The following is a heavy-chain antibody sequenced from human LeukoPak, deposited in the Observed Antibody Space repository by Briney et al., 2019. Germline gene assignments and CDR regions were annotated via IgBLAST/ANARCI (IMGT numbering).Heavy chain of an antibody. Sequence: SETLSLTCAVYGGSFSGYYWSWIRQPPGKGLEWIGYIYHSGSTYYNPSLKSRVTISVDRSKNQFSLKLSSVTAADTAVYYCARGGRLYRLMIDYWGQGTLVTVSS. CDR3: ARGGRLYRLMIDY. CDR2: IYHSGST. J-gene: IGHJ4*02. CDR1: GGSFSGYY. V-gene: IGHV4-34*01. D-gene: IGHD3-16*02.